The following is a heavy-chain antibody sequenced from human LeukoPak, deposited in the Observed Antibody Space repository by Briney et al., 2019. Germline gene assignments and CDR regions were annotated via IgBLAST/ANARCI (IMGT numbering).Heavy chain of an antibody. J-gene: IGHJ5*02. Sequence: ASVTVSCKASGYTFTGYYMHWVRQAPGQGLEWMGWINPNSGGTNYAQKFQGRVTMPRDTSISTAYMELSRLRSDDTAVYYCARERYSSGWLLGWFDPWGQGTLVTVSS. CDR3: ARERYSSGWLLGWFDP. CDR2: INPNSGGT. CDR1: GYTFTGYY. D-gene: IGHD6-19*01. V-gene: IGHV1-2*02.